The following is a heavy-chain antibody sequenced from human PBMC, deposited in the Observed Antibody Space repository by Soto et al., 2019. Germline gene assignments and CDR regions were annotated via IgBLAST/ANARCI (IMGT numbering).Heavy chain of an antibody. J-gene: IGHJ4*02. Sequence: PGGSLRLSCVAYGSTSMSISTSWVRPVDGKVLGWDSAIRGDVADTYYTDSVRGRLTLSRDKSTHTMSLQMNSLRDEDTPIYYCQTDLRWADWGQGTRVTVSS. CDR1: GSTSMSIS. CDR3: QTDLRWAD. V-gene: IGHV3-23*01. CDR2: IRGDVADT. D-gene: IGHD1-26*01.